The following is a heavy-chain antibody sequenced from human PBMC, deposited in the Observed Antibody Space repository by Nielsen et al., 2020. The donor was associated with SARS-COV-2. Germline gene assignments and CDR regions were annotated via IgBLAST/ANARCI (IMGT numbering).Heavy chain of an antibody. J-gene: IGHJ3*02. CDR3: ARGTKDCSSTSCREGAAFDI. CDR2: INPNSGGT. CDR1: GYTFTNYY. V-gene: IGHV1-2*04. D-gene: IGHD2-2*01. Sequence: ASVKVSCKASGYTFTNYYMHWVRQAPGQGLEWMGWINPNSGGTNYAQKFQGWVTMTRDTSISTAYMELSRLRSDDTAVYYCARGTKDCSSTSCREGAAFDIWGQGTMVTVSS.